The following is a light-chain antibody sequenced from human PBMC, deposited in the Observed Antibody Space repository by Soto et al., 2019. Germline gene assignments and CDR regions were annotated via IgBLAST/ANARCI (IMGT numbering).Light chain of an antibody. V-gene: IGKV1-12*01. CDR3: LQTSSFPRS. Sequence: IQLTQSPSSVSASVGDRFTITCRASQDIGNFLAWYQQTPGKAPRPLIHGASSLSRGVPSRFIGGGAGTHFTLLCSGLPPEDLATYFCLQTSSFPRSFGQGTTV. J-gene: IGKJ1*01. CDR1: QDIGNF. CDR2: GAS.